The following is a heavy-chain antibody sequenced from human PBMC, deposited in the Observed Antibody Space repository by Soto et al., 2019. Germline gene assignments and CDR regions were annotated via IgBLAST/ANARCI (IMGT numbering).Heavy chain of an antibody. Sequence: ASVKVSCKASGYTFTNYGFTWVRQAPGQGLEWMGWISTYNGKTKYAQKVQGRLTMTTDTSTSTANMELTSLRSDDTAVYYCARTTVTASYYYMDVWGKGTTVTVSS. V-gene: IGHV1-18*01. D-gene: IGHD4-17*01. CDR1: GYTFTNYG. J-gene: IGHJ6*03. CDR2: ISTYNGKT. CDR3: ARTTVTASYYYMDV.